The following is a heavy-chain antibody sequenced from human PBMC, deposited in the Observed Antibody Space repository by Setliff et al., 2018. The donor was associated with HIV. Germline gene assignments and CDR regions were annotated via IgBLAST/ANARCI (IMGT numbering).Heavy chain of an antibody. CDR1: GGSISSGSYY. J-gene: IGHJ4*02. V-gene: IGHV4-61*01. D-gene: IGHD2-15*01. Sequence: PSETLSLTCTVSGGSISSGSYYWSWIRQPPGKGLEWIGEINHSGSTNYNPSLKSRVTISVDTSKNQFSLKLSFVTAADTAVYYCTRAPGGGKDYFDYWGQGTLVTVSS. CDR3: TRAPGGGKDYFDY. CDR2: INHSGST.